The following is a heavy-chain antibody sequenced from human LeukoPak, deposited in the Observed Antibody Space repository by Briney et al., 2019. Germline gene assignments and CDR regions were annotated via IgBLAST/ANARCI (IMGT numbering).Heavy chain of an antibody. Sequence: PGGSLRLSCAASGFTFDNYAMHWVRQAPGKGLEWVSGIAWNSGNTGFADSVKGRFTISRDTAENSLSLQMNSLTPEDTAFYFCAKDMNSYGSGSSYNPWGPFDSWGQGTLVTVSS. CDR3: AKDMNSYGSGSSYNPWGPFDS. V-gene: IGHV3-9*01. CDR2: IAWNSGNT. J-gene: IGHJ4*02. D-gene: IGHD3-10*01. CDR1: GFTFDNYA.